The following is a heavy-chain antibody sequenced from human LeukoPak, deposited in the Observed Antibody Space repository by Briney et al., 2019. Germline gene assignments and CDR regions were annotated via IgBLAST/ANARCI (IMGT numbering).Heavy chain of an antibody. CDR2: INHSGST. Sequence: PSETLSLTCAVYGGSFSGYYWSWIRQPPGKGLEWIGEINHSGSTNYNPSLKSRVTISVDTSKNQFSLKLSSVTAAGTAVYYCARVDTYIVVVVAATHNWFDPWGQGTLVTVSS. CDR3: ARVDTYIVVVVAATHNWFDP. J-gene: IGHJ5*02. CDR1: GGSFSGYY. V-gene: IGHV4-34*01. D-gene: IGHD2-15*01.